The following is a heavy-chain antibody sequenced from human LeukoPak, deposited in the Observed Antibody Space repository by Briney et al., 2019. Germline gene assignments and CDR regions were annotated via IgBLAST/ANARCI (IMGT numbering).Heavy chain of an antibody. V-gene: IGHV5-51*01. CDR2: IYPGDSDT. Sequence: GESLKISCKGSGYGFTSYWIGWVRRMPGKGLEWMGIIYPGDSDTRYSPSFRGQVTISADKSISTAYLQWSSLKASDTAMYYCARPMVRGVITDFDYWGQGTLVTVSS. CDR3: ARPMVRGVITDFDY. D-gene: IGHD3-10*01. CDR1: GYGFTSYW. J-gene: IGHJ4*02.